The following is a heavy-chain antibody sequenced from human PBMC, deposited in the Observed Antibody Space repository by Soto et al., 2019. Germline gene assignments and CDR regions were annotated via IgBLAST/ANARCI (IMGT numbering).Heavy chain of an antibody. V-gene: IGHV3-74*01. J-gene: IGHJ4*02. CDR3: ESPSHSNCLDY. Sequence: GGPLRLSCAASGFTFSSYWMHWVRHAPGKGLVWVSRINADGSTTNYADSVKGRFTISRDNAKNTVYLQMNSLRAEDTAVYYCESPSHSNCLDYWGQGTQVTVSS. CDR2: INADGSTT. CDR1: GFTFSSYW. D-gene: IGHD6-13*01.